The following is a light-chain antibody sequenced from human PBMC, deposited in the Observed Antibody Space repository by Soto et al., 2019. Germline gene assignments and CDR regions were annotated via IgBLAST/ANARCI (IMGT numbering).Light chain of an antibody. J-gene: IGKJ4*01. CDR1: QGISNW. CDR3: QQTNTFLPLT. CDR2: AAS. Sequence: DIQVTQPPSSVSASVGDRVTITCRASQGISNWLAWYQQQPGKAPKLLIYAASSLQSGVPSRFSGGGSGTHFTLIISSLQAEDFATYYCQQTNTFLPLTFGGGTKVEIK. V-gene: IGKV1-12*01.